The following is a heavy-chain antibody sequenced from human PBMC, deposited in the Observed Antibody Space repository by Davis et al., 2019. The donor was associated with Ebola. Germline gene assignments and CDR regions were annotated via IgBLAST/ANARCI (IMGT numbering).Heavy chain of an antibody. CDR3: ARGVYRAGGSYYFDY. CDR2: ISHSVNTYYNT. V-gene: IGHV4-38-2*02. Sequence: SETLSLTCTVSGKSISSGYHWGWIRQPPGKGLEWIASISHSVNTYYNTYYNPSLKSRVSISVDTSTNQFSLKLSSVTAADTAVYYCARGVYRAGGSYYFDYWGQGTLVTVSS. CDR1: GKSISSGYH. D-gene: IGHD6-13*01. J-gene: IGHJ4*02.